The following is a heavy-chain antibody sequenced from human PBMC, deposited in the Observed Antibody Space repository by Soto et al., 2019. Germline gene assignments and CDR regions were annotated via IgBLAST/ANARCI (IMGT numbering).Heavy chain of an antibody. CDR3: ARLTSMADFVGDWFEP. CDR1: VYDFTTDW. V-gene: IGHV5-51*03. J-gene: IGHJ5*02. D-gene: IGHD6-6*01. Sequence: NPVESLKISCKASVYDFTTDWIACVRHTPGKGLEWMGIIYPADSDTRYSPSFEGQVTFSADKSINTAYLQWRSLRASDSAMYYCARLTSMADFVGDWFEPWGQGTLVNVSS. CDR2: IYPADSDT.